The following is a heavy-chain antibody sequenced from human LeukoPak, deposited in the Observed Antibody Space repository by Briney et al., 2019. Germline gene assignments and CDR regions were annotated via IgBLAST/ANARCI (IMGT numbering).Heavy chain of an antibody. V-gene: IGHV4-59*08. Sequence: PSETLSLTCTVSGGSISSYYWSWIRQPPGKGLEWIGYLYYSGSTNYNPSLKSRVTISVDTSKNQFSLKLSSVTAADTAVYYCARHRVGYCSGGSCPYRATNYYYYMDVWGKGTTVTVSS. CDR1: GGSISSYY. D-gene: IGHD2-15*01. CDR3: ARHRVGYCSGGSCPYRATNYYYYMDV. CDR2: LYYSGST. J-gene: IGHJ6*03.